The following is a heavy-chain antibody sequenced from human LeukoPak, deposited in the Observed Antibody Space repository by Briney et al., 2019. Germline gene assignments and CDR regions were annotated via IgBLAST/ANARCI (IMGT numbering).Heavy chain of an antibody. V-gene: IGHV4-59*01. Sequence: MASETLSLTCTVSGGSISSYYWSWIRQPPGKGLEWIGYIYYSGSTNYNPSLKSRVTISVDTSKNQFSLKLSSVTAADTAVYYCARVQAYGGKGYFDYWGQGTLVTVSS. CDR1: GGSISSYY. D-gene: IGHD4-23*01. CDR3: ARVQAYGGKGYFDY. J-gene: IGHJ4*02. CDR2: IYYSGST.